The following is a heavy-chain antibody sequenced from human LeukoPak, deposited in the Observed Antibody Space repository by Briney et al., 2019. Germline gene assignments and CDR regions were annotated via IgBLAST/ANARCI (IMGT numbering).Heavy chain of an antibody. D-gene: IGHD3-16*01. V-gene: IGHV3-21*01. CDR3: ARAGWGSDVDY. CDR1: GFTFSSYA. CDR2: ITSSSTYI. Sequence: PGGSLRLSCAASGFTFSSYAMNWVRQAPGKGLEWVSSITSSSTYIYYGDSVKGRFTISRDNAKNTLYLQMNSLRAEDTAVYYCARAGWGSDVDYWGQGTLVTVSS. J-gene: IGHJ4*02.